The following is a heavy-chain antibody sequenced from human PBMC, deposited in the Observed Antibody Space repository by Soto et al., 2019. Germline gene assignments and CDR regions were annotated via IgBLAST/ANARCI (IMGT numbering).Heavy chain of an antibody. CDR2: IT. V-gene: IGHV3-11*05. CDR1: GLTFSDYY. J-gene: IGHJ6*02. CDR3: ARELDGIDV. Sequence: QVQLVESGGGLVKPGGSLRLSCAASGLTFSDYYMSWIRQAPGKGLEWVSYITKYADSVKGRFTISRDNAKNSLYLQMNSLRAEDTAVYYCARELDGIDVWGQGTTVTVSS.